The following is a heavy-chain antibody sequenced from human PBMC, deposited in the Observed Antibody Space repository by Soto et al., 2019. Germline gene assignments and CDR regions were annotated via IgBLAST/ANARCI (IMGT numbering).Heavy chain of an antibody. J-gene: IGHJ3*02. Sequence: NPGGSLRLSCAASGFTFSSYSMNWVRQAPGKGLEWVSSISSSSSYIYYADSVKGRFTISRDNAKNSLYLQMNSLRAEDTAVYYCARAHSPGYYYDSSGYYHDAFDIWGQGTMVTVSS. CDR2: ISSSSSYI. CDR3: ARAHSPGYYYDSSGYYHDAFDI. V-gene: IGHV3-21*01. CDR1: GFTFSSYS. D-gene: IGHD3-22*01.